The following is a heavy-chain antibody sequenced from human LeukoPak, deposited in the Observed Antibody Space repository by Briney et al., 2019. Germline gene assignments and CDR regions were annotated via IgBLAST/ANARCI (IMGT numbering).Heavy chain of an antibody. V-gene: IGHV3-23*01. J-gene: IGHJ4*02. D-gene: IGHD3-9*01. CDR1: GFTFTSYG. Sequence: GGSLRLSCAASGFTFTSYGMTWVRQAPGKGLEWVSGISGSGGTTYYADSVKGRFTISRDNSKNTLYLQMNSLRAEDTAVYHCAKEIRDYDILTGSGGVDYWGQGTLVTVSS. CDR3: AKEIRDYDILTGSGGVDY. CDR2: ISGSGGTT.